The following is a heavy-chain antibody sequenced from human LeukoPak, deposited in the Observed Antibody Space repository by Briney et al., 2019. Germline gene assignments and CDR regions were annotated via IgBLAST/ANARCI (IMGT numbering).Heavy chain of an antibody. V-gene: IGHV4-34*01. CDR1: GGSFSGYY. CDR3: AREKAARSLYYYYYMDV. Sequence: PSETLSLTCADHGGSFSGYYWSWIRQPPGKGLEWIGEINHSGSTNYNPSLKSRVTISVDTSKNQFSLKLSSVTAADTAVYYCAREKAARSLYYYYYMDVWGKGTTVTVSS. J-gene: IGHJ6*03. CDR2: INHSGST. D-gene: IGHD6-6*01.